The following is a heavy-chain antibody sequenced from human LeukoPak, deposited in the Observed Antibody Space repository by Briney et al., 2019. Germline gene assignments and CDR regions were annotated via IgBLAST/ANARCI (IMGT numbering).Heavy chain of an antibody. D-gene: IGHD6-19*01. CDR1: GFTFSSYG. CDR3: VRDHSGWSLDP. V-gene: IGHV3-30*03. CDR2: ISYDGSNK. Sequence: PGRSLRLSCAASGFTFSSYGMHWVRQAPGKGLEWVAVISYDGSNKYYADSVKGRFTISRDNAKNSLYLQMNSLRAEDTAVYYCVRDHSGWSLDPWGQGTLVTVSS. J-gene: IGHJ5*02.